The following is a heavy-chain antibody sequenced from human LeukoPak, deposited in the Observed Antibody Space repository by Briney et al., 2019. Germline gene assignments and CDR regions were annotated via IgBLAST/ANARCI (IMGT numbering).Heavy chain of an antibody. Sequence: ASVKVSCKASGYTFTSYGISWVRQAPGQGLEWMGWISAHNGNTNYAQKLQGRVTMTTDTSTSTAYMELRSLRSDDTAVHYCAREKVVPAATVYYYYGMDVWGQGTTVTVSS. D-gene: IGHD2-2*01. CDR2: ISAHNGNT. J-gene: IGHJ6*02. V-gene: IGHV1-18*01. CDR1: GYTFTSYG. CDR3: AREKVVPAATVYYYYGMDV.